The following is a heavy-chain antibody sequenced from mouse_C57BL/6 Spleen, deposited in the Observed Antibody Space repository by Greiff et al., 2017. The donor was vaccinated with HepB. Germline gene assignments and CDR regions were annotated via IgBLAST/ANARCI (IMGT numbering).Heavy chain of an antibody. CDR2: IDPEDGET. V-gene: IGHV14-2*01. D-gene: IGHD1-1*01. CDR1: GFNIKDYY. Sequence: EVKLVESGAELVKPGASVKLSCTASGFNIKDYYMHWVKQRTEQGLEWIGRIDPEDGETKYAPKFQGKATITADTSSNTAYRQLSSLTSEDTAVYYCAPTTVVATDYAMDYWGQGTSVTVSS. CDR3: APTTVVATDYAMDY. J-gene: IGHJ4*01.